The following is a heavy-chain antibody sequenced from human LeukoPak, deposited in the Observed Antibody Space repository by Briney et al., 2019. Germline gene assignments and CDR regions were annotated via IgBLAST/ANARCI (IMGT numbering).Heavy chain of an antibody. V-gene: IGHV4-59*12. CDR2: IYYSGRT. Sequence: SETLSLTCSVSGGSISSYYWSWIRQPPGKGLEWIGYIYYSGRTSYNPSLKSRVTLSVDTSKNQFSLKLSSVTAADTAVYSCARLRVRGYGYGPWEGPTWLDYWGQGTLVTVSS. J-gene: IGHJ4*02. CDR1: GGSISSYY. CDR3: ARLRVRGYGYGPWEGPTWLDY. D-gene: IGHD5-18*01.